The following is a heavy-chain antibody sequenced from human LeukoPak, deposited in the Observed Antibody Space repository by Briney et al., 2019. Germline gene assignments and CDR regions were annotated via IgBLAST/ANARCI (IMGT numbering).Heavy chain of an antibody. CDR2: INPSGGST. CDR3: ARVRRGYDILTGYRDLDAFDI. CDR1: GYTFTSYY. Sequence: ASVKVSCKASGYTFTSYYMHWVRQAPGQGLEWMGIINPSGGSTSYAQKFQGRVTMTRDMSTSTVYMELSSLRSEDTAVYYCARVRRGYDILTGYRDLDAFDIWGQGTMVTVSS. D-gene: IGHD3-9*01. V-gene: IGHV1-46*01. J-gene: IGHJ3*02.